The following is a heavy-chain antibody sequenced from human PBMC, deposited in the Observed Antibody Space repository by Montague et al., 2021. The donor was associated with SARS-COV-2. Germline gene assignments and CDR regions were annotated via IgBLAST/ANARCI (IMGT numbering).Heavy chain of an antibody. CDR2: VYYTGTT. D-gene: IGHD5-24*01. Sequence: SETLSLTCTVSGGSITVSRYDWGWIRQPPGKGLEWIGSVYYTGTTSYNASLKSRLTISVDTSENQFSLKLNSMTAADTAVYYCAREDRWNWFDPWGQGTMVSVSS. CDR3: AREDRWNWFDP. V-gene: IGHV4-39*07. CDR1: GGSITVSRYD. J-gene: IGHJ5*02.